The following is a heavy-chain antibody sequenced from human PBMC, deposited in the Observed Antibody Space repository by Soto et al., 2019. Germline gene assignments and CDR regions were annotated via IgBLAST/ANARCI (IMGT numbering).Heavy chain of an antibody. D-gene: IGHD1-26*01. Sequence: SVKVSCKALGNTFTYRYLHWVRQAPGQALEWMGWITPFSGDVHYAQKFQERVTITRDRSINTAYMQMSSLRSEDTAMYFCAGGGAGSGPFTWELPDHGGQGTLVTVSS. CDR2: ITPFSGDV. CDR1: GNTFTYRY. J-gene: IGHJ4*02. V-gene: IGHV1-45*02. CDR3: AGGGAGSGPFTWELPDH.